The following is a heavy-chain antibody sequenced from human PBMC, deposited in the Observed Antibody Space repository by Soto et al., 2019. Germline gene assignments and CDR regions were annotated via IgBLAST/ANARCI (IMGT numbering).Heavy chain of an antibody. V-gene: IGHV4-38-2*01. CDR1: GYSISSGYY. J-gene: IGHJ5*02. CDR3: ARGAATVTPGWFDP. Sequence: SETLSLTCAVSGYSISSGYYWGWIRQPPGKGLEWIASIYHSGSTYYNPSLKSRVTISVDTSKNQFSLKLSSVTAADTAVYYCARGAATVTPGWFDPWGQGTLVTVPS. CDR2: IYHSGST. D-gene: IGHD4-17*01.